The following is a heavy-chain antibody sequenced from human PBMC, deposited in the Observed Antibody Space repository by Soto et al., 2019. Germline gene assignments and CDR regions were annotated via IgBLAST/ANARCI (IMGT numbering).Heavy chain of an antibody. CDR3: SRDPGAVGPS. CDR2: IWYDGTKK. J-gene: IGHJ4*02. CDR1: GFTFRSYG. V-gene: IGHV3-33*01. Sequence: QVQLVESGGGVVQPGTSLRLSCAASGFTFRSYGMHWVRQAPGKGLEWVAVIWYDGTKKYYADSVEGRFTISRDNSKNTLYLQMNSLRIEDTAVYYCSRDPGAVGPSWGQGTLVTVSS. D-gene: IGHD6-13*01.